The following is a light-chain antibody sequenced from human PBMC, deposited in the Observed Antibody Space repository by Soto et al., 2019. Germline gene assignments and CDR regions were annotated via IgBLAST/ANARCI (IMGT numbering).Light chain of an antibody. J-gene: IGLJ3*02. CDR1: SSNIGAGYD. CDR2: GNS. Sequence: QSVLPQPPSVSGAPGQRVTISCTGSSSNIGAGYDVHWYQQLPGTAPKLLIYGNSNRPSGVPDRFSGSKSGTSASLAITGLQAVDEADYYCQSYDSSLSGSWVFGGGTKLTVL. V-gene: IGLV1-40*01. CDR3: QSYDSSLSGSWV.